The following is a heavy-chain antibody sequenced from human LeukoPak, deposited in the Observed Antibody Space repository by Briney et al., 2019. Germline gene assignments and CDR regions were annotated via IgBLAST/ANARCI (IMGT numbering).Heavy chain of an antibody. CDR2: INTSGST. CDR1: GGPIRGFY. D-gene: IGHD2-2*01. J-gene: IGHJ4*02. V-gene: IGHV4-4*07. Sequence: LENPFPHCSVSGGPIRGFYWGLFRGPPREGPEWIGRINTSGSTNYNPSLKSRVTMSVDTSKNQFSLELSSVTAADTAVYYCVREAGSTRFLDYWGQGTLVTVSS. CDR3: VREAGSTRFLDY.